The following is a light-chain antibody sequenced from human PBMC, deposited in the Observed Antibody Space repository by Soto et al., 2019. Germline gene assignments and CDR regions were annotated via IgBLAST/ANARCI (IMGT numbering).Light chain of an antibody. CDR2: EAT. CDR1: RXDIGASNS. CDR3: ISYKTDDTFV. Sequence: QSALAQPASVSGSPGQSITISCAGTRXDIGASNSVSWYQHLPGRSPTLIIYEATNRPSGVSERFSGSKAGDTASLTISGLQADDESEYFCISYKTDDTFVFGGGTKVTVL. J-gene: IGLJ1*01. V-gene: IGLV2-14*01.